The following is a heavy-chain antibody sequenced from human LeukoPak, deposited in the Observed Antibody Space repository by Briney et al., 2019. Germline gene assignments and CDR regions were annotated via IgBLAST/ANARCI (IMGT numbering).Heavy chain of an antibody. CDR3: SKGITLVRGFTDFDY. J-gene: IGHJ4*02. CDR1: GFTFSRFA. D-gene: IGHD3-10*01. Sequence: GGSLRLSCAASGFTFSRFAMNWVGQAPGKGLEWVATIIDNGDRTYYADSVRGRFTLSRDNSNNTLSLQMNSLRAEDTATYYCSKGITLVRGFTDFDYWGQGTLVTVSS. V-gene: IGHV3-23*01. CDR2: IIDNGDRT.